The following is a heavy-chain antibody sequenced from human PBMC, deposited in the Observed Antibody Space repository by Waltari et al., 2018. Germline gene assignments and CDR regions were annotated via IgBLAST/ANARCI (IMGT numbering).Heavy chain of an antibody. CDR2: LYYNENS. Sequence: QVQLQESGPGLVKPSETLSLTCTVSGGSISSSYWSWIRQRPGKGLEWIGYLYYNENSDYNPSLKSRVTISIDTSKNQISLRLHSVTAADTAVYYCARGGYFYDSSGSFGNYYFDYWGQGTLVTVSS. CDR1: GGSISSSY. CDR3: ARGGYFYDSSGSFGNYYFDY. V-gene: IGHV4-59*01. D-gene: IGHD3-22*01. J-gene: IGHJ4*02.